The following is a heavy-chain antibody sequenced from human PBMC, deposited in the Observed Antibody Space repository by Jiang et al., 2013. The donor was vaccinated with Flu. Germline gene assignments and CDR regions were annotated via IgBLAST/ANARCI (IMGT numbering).Heavy chain of an antibody. CDR2: ISSSSTTI. CDR1: GFTFSTYA. J-gene: IGHJ6*02. Sequence: VQLLESGGGLVQPGGSLRLSCVASGFTFSTYALNWVRQAPGKGLEWVSYISSSSTTIFYADSVKGRFTISRDNARNSLHLQMNSLRAEDTAVYYCALQPIFGVDGWGQGTTDTVSS. CDR3: ALQPIFGVDG. D-gene: IGHD4-11*01. V-gene: IGHV3-48*01.